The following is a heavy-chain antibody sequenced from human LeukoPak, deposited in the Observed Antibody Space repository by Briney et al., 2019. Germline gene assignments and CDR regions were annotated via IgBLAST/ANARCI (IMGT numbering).Heavy chain of an antibody. Sequence: SETLSLTCTVSGYSISSGYYWGWIRPPPGKGLEWIGSIYHSGRTFYNPSLKSRVTISVDTSKNQFSLKLTSVTAADTAVYYCARRAGAYSHPYDYWGQGTLVTVSS. V-gene: IGHV4-38-2*02. J-gene: IGHJ4*02. D-gene: IGHD4/OR15-4a*01. CDR1: GYSISSGYY. CDR3: ARRAGAYSHPYDY. CDR2: IYHSGRT.